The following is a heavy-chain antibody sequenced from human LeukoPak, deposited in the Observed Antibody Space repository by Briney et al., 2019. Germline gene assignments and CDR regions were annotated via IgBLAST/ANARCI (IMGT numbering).Heavy chain of an antibody. V-gene: IGHV3-11*01. D-gene: IGHD6-13*01. J-gene: IGHJ3*02. CDR2: ISSSGSTI. CDR3: ARIRAHSSWHAFDI. Sequence: GGSLRLSCAASGFTFSDYYMSWIRQAPGKGLEWASYISSSGSTIYCADSVKGRFTISRDNAKNSLYLQMNSLRAEDTAVYYCARIRAHSSWHAFDIWGQGTMVTVSS. CDR1: GFTFSDYY.